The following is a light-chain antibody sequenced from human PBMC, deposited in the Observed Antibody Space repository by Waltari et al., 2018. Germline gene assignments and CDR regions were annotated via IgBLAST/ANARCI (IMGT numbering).Light chain of an antibody. CDR3: QQYYSTPPT. Sequence: DIVMTQSPDSLAVSLGGRATINRKSSQTLLYSSNNKNYLAWYQQKPGQPPQLLISWASARESGVPDRFSGSGSGTDFTLTISSLQAEDVAVYYCQQYYSTPPTFGQGTRLEIK. CDR1: QTLLYSSNNKNY. V-gene: IGKV4-1*01. J-gene: IGKJ5*01. CDR2: WAS.